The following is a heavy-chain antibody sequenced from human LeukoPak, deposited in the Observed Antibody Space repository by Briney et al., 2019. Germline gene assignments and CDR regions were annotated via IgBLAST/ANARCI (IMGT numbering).Heavy chain of an antibody. J-gene: IGHJ4*02. D-gene: IGHD3-16*02. CDR2: IRYDGSNK. V-gene: IGHV3-30*02. Sequence: GGSLRLSCAASGVTFTSYGMHWVRQAPGKGLGWVSFIRYDGSNKYYADSVKGRVTISRDNSKNTLYLQMNSLRAEDTAVYYCAKETYYDYVWGSYRPGGAYFDYWGQGTLVTVSS. CDR1: GVTFTSYG. CDR3: AKETYYDYVWGSYRPGGAYFDY.